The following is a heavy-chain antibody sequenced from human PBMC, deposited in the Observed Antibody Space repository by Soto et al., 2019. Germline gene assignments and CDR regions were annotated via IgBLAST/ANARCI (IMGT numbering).Heavy chain of an antibody. J-gene: IGHJ4*02. CDR2: IYYSGST. CDR3: ARAQKIFGIINVFDY. Sequence: PSETLSLTCTVSGDSISRSSYSWTWIRQPPGKGLEWIGYIYYSGSTYYNPSLKSRVTISIDTSKNQFSLKLSSVTAADTAVYYCARAQKIFGIINVFDYWGQGTLVTVSS. D-gene: IGHD3-3*01. V-gene: IGHV4-31*03. CDR1: GDSISRSSYS.